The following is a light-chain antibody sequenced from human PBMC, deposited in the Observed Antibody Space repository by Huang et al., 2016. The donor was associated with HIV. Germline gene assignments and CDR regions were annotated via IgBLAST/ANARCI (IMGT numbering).Light chain of an antibody. J-gene: IGKJ4*01. CDR2: AAS. CDR1: QTITTY. CDR3: QQSYSSLLS. V-gene: IGKV1-39*01. Sequence: DIQMTQSPSSLSASVGDRAIMTCRASQTITTYLNWYQQRQGKAPKLLIYAASSLQSGVPSRFSCSGSGTDFTLTISSLQPEDFATYYCQQSYSSLLSFGGGTKVEIK.